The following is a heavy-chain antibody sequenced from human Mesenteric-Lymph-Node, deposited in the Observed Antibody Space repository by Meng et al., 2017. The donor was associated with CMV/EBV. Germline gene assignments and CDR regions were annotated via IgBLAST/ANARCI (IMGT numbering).Heavy chain of an antibody. J-gene: IGHJ4*02. Sequence: GGSLRLSCVASGFTFSNYWMHWVRQAPGKGLVWVSHINSAGSSTSYADSVKGRFTISRDNAKNTLYLQMNSLRVEDTAVYYCARVDPTVTTYFDYWGQGTLVTVSS. CDR3: ARVDPTVTTYFDY. CDR2: INSAGSST. D-gene: IGHD4-11*01. CDR1: GFTFSNYW. V-gene: IGHV3-74*01.